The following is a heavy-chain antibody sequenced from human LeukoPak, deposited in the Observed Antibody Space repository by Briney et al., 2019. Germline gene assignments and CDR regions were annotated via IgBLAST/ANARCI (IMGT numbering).Heavy chain of an antibody. CDR2: IYHSGST. Sequence: PSETLSLTFTVSGYSISSGYYWGWIRQPPGKGLEWCGSIYHSGSTYYNPSLKSRVTISVDTSKNQFSLKLSSVTAADTAVYYCARDKALLGYSSSKRSGWFDPWGQGTLVTVSS. J-gene: IGHJ5*02. CDR1: GYSISSGYY. V-gene: IGHV4-38-2*02. D-gene: IGHD6-13*01. CDR3: ARDKALLGYSSSKRSGWFDP.